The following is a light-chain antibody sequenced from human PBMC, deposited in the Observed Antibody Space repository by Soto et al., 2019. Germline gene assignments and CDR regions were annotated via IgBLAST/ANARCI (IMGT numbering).Light chain of an antibody. CDR3: QQYGSSPRT. CDR2: GAS. V-gene: IGKV3-20*01. CDR1: QSVSSSY. Sequence: VWTQSPALLSLSPGERATLSCRASQSVSSSYLAWYQQKPGQAPRLLIYGASSRATGIPDRFSGSGSGTDFTLTISRLEPEDFAVYYCQQYGSSPRTFGQGTKVDI. J-gene: IGKJ1*01.